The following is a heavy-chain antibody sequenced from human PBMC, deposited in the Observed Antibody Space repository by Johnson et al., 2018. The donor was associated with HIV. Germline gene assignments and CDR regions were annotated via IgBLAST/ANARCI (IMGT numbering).Heavy chain of an antibody. Sequence: EQLVESGGGLVQPGGSLRLSCAASGFTFSSYWMHWVRQAPGKGLVWVSRINSDGSSTSYADSVKGRFTISRDNAKNTLYLQINSLRAEDTAVYYCARVSSSVTTARYGAFDIWGQGTMVIASS. D-gene: IGHD4-17*01. CDR3: ARVSSSVTTARYGAFDI. J-gene: IGHJ3*02. V-gene: IGHV3-74*01. CDR2: INSDGSST. CDR1: GFTFSSYW.